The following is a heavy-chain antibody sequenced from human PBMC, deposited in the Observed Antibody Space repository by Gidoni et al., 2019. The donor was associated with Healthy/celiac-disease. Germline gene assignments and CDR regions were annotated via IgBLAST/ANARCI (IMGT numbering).Heavy chain of an antibody. D-gene: IGHD3-22*01. Sequence: VQLVESGGAVVQPGRSLRLSCAASGFTFSSYAMRWVRQATGKGLEWVAVISYEGSNKYYADSVKGRFTISRDNSKNTLYLQMNSLRAEDTAVYYCARDQGDYYDSSGYYDYWGQGTLVTVSS. CDR1: GFTFSSYA. J-gene: IGHJ4*02. CDR3: ARDQGDYYDSSGYYDY. V-gene: IGHV3-30-3*01. CDR2: ISYEGSNK.